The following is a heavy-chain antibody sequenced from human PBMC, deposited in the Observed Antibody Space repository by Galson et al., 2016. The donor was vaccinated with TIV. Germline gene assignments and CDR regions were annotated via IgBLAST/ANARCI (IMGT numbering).Heavy chain of an antibody. CDR3: ARERHMDY. CDR2: INPKSGDT. V-gene: IGHV1-2*02. J-gene: IGHJ4*02. Sequence: SGYTFTDYYIHWVRQAPGQGLEWMGWINPKSGDTKYAQKFEGRVTMTRDTSISTVFMEPSSLIYDDTAVFYCARERHMDYWGQGTLVTVSS. CDR1: GYTFTDYY.